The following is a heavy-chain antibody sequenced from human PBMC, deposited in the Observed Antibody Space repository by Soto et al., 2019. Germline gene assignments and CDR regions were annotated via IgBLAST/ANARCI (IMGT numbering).Heavy chain of an antibody. Sequence: QVQLQESGPGLVKPSQTLSLTCTVSGGSINSGGYCWSWIRQHPGKGLDWIGCISYGGSTSYNPSLKSRLTISVDTSKNPFSLKLTSVTAADTAVYYCSRGILVWGQGALITVSS. CDR2: ISYGGST. V-gene: IGHV4-31*03. J-gene: IGHJ4*02. CDR1: GGSINSGGYC. D-gene: IGHD5-18*01. CDR3: SRGILV.